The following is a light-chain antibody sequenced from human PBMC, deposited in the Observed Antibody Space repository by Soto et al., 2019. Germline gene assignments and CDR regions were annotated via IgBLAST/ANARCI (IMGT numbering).Light chain of an antibody. J-gene: IGKJ4*01. CDR2: KAS. V-gene: IGKV1-5*03. CDR1: QSISTW. CDR3: QLYNSYS. Sequence: DIQMTQSPSTLSASVGDRVTITCRASQSISTWLAWYKQKPGKAPKLLMYKASSLETGVPPRFSGSGSGTEFTATINSVQHVDLATYYFQLYNSYSFVGGNK.